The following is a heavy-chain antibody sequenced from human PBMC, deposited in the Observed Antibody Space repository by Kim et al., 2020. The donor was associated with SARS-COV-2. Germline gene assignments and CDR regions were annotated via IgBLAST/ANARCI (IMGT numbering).Heavy chain of an antibody. CDR1: GGSISSGSYY. CDR2: IYYSGST. D-gene: IGHD6-19*01. V-gene: IGHV4-39*01. Sequence: SETLSLTCTVSGGSISSGSYYWGWIRPPPGKGLEWIGSIYYSGSTYYNPSLKSRVTITVDTSKNQFFLKLSSVTAADTAVYYCLSRGVSAVASSDYWGQGTLVTVSP. CDR3: LSRGVSAVASSDY. J-gene: IGHJ4*02.